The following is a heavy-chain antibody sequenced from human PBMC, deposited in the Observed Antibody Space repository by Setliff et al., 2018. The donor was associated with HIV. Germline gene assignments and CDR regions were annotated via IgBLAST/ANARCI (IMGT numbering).Heavy chain of an antibody. J-gene: IGHJ6*04. CDR3: VKGGSLAGQFFYYLHV. CDR2: ITWQGGLL. CDR1: GFTFSSYS. D-gene: IGHD6-19*01. V-gene: IGHV3-9*01. Sequence: GGSLRLSCAASGFTFSSYSMNWVRQAPGKGLEWVSGITWQGGLLGYADSVKGRFTISRDSVMSSLYLQMASLTTEDTASYFCVKGGSLAGQFFYYLHVWGKGTAVTVSS.